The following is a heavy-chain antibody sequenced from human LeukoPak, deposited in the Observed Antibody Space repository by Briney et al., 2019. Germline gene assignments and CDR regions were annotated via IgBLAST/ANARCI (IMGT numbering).Heavy chain of an antibody. D-gene: IGHD5-18*01. V-gene: IGHV1-18*04. CDR1: GYDFTTYG. CDR3: ARGKVTDDDIQIWLMF. CDR2: ISAYKNYT. Sequence: ASVKVSCKTSGYDFTTYGISWVRQAPGQGPEWMGWISAYKNYTNYAQRFRGRVTMTRDTATSTAYLMLSSLRHDDTAVYYCARGKVTDDDIQIWLMFWGQGTLVTVSS. J-gene: IGHJ4*02.